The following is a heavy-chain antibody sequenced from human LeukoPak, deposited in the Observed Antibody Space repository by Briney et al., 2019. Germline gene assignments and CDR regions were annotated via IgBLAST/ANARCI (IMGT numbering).Heavy chain of an antibody. CDR1: EFTFSVYY. Sequence: GGSLRLSCAASEFTFSVYYMRWIRQAPGKGLEWVSYISSDGSTIYYADSVKGRFTISRDNAKNSLYLQMNSLRAEDTAVYYCARGDKDFYYGLDVWGQGTTVIVSS. CDR3: ARGDKDFYYGLDV. V-gene: IGHV3-11*01. D-gene: IGHD2-15*01. CDR2: ISSDGSTI. J-gene: IGHJ6*02.